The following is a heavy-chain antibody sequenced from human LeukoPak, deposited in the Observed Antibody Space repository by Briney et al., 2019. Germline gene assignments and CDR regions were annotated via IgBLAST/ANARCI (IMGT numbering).Heavy chain of an antibody. CDR1: GASVSSSSXX. V-gene: IGHV4-39*01. Sequence: SETLPLTCTVSGASVSSSSXXXXXXXXXXXXXXEWVGSIFYSGSTSYNPSLKSRVTMSVDTSKNQLSLRLSSVTATDTAVYYCATRRSGSHPYYWGQGTLVTVSS. J-gene: IGHJ4*02. D-gene: IGHD1-26*01. CDR3: ATRRSGSHPYY. CDR2: IFYSGST.